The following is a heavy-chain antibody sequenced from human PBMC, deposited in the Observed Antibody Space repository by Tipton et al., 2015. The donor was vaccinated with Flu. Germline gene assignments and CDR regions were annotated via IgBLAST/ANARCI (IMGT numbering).Heavy chain of an antibody. CDR2: INHSGST. D-gene: IGHD5-18*01. CDR1: GGSFSGYY. V-gene: IGHV4-34*01. J-gene: IGHJ6*02. CDR3: ARGHTAMVGSLYYYGMDV. Sequence: TLSLTCAVYGGSFSGYYWSWIRQPPGKGLEWIGEINHSGSTNYNPSLKGRVTISVDTSKNQFSLKLSSVTAADTAVYYCARGHTAMVGSLYYYGMDVWGQGTTVTVSS.